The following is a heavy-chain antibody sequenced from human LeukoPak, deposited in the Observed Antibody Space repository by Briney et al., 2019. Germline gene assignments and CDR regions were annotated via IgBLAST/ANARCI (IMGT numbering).Heavy chain of an antibody. CDR1: GYSFTSYW. CDR3: ARRPRPGSSGYYYNWFDP. J-gene: IGHJ5*02. Sequence: GESLKSSCKGSGYSFTSYWIGWVRQMPGKGLEWMGIIYPGDSDTRYSPSFQGQVTISADKSISTAYLQWSSLKASDTAMYYCARRPRPGSSGYYYNWFDPWGQGTLVTVSS. D-gene: IGHD3-22*01. CDR2: IYPGDSDT. V-gene: IGHV5-51*01.